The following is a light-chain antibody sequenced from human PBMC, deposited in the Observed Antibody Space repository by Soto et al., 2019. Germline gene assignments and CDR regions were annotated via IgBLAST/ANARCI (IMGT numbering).Light chain of an antibody. Sequence: DIQMTQSPSTLSASVGDRVTITCRASQSISTWLAWYQQKPGKAPKLLIYEASTLENGVPSRFSGSGSGTEFTLTISSLQPDDFAAYFCQQYESYSASFGQGTKVGIK. CDR1: QSISTW. V-gene: IGKV1-5*03. CDR3: QQYESYSAS. CDR2: EAS. J-gene: IGKJ1*01.